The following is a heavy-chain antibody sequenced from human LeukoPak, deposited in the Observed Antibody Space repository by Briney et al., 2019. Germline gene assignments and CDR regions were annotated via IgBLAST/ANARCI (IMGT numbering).Heavy chain of an antibody. D-gene: IGHD5-12*01. J-gene: IGHJ5*02. CDR2: INDNGGST. V-gene: IGHV3-23*01. CDR3: AKGIRRGAYVYPNWFDP. Sequence: GGSLRLSCAASGFTFSSYAMSWVRQAPGKGLEWVSTINDNGGSTYYADSVKGRFTISRDNSKNTLYLQMNSLRAEDTAVYYCAKGIRRGAYVYPNWFDPWGQGTLVTVSS. CDR1: GFTFSSYA.